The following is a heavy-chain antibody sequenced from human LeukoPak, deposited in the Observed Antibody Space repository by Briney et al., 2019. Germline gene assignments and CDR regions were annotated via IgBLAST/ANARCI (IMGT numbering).Heavy chain of an antibody. D-gene: IGHD4-17*01. CDR2: IYPGDSDT. V-gene: IGHV5-51*01. CDR3: ARRSAVTSRLDP. Sequence: GESLKISCKGSGYSFTDYWIGWVRQMPGKGLEYMGMIYPGDSDTRYSPSFQGQVTISVDKSINTAYLRWSSLKASDTAIYYCARRSAVTSRLDPWGQGTLVTVSS. J-gene: IGHJ5*02. CDR1: GYSFTDYW.